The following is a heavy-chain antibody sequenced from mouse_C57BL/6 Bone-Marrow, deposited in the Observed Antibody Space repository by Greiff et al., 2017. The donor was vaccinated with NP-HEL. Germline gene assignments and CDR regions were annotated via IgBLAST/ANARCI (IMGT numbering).Heavy chain of an antibody. Sequence: QVQLKQPGAELVKPGASVKMSCKASGYTFTSYWITWVKQRPGQGLEWIGDIYPGSGSTNYNEKFKSKATLTVDTSSSTAYMQLSSLTSEDSAVYYCARGRLRYAMDYWGQGTSVTVSS. D-gene: IGHD2-2*01. J-gene: IGHJ4*01. CDR2: IYPGSGST. CDR1: GYTFTSYW. CDR3: ARGRLRYAMDY. V-gene: IGHV1-55*01.